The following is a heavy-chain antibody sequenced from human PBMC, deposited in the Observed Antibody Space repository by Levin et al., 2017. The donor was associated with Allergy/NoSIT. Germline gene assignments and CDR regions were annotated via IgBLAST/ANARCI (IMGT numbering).Heavy chain of an antibody. V-gene: IGHV1-2*06. CDR3: ARGGMERRTRNYYYYMDV. Sequence: EASVKVSCKASGYTFTGYYMHWVRQAPGQGLEWMGRINPNSGGTNYAQKFQGRVTMTRDTSISTAYMELSRLRSDDTAVYYCARGGMERRTRNYYYYMDVWGKGTTVTVSS. D-gene: IGHD1-1*01. CDR2: INPNSGGT. J-gene: IGHJ6*03. CDR1: GYTFTGYY.